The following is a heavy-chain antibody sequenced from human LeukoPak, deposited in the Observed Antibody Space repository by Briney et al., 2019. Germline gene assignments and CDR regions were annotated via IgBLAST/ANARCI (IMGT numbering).Heavy chain of an antibody. J-gene: IGHJ6*02. V-gene: IGHV3-43*02. Sequence: GGSLRLSCAASGFTFDDYAMHWVRQVPGKGLEWVCFISGDGGSTYFAGSVKGRVTVSRDNRKKSLHLQMNSLRPEDTALYYCTKDMIRAIFGQGYYHYYGMDVWGQGTTVTVSS. CDR3: TKDMIRAIFGQGYYHYYGMDV. D-gene: IGHD3-3*01. CDR2: ISGDGGST. CDR1: GFTFDDYA.